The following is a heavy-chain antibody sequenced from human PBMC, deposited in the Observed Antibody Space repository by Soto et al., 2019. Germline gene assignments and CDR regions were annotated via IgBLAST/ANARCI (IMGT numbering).Heavy chain of an antibody. V-gene: IGHV3-23*01. Sequence: EVQLLESGGGLVQPGGSLRLSCSGSGFTFSSYAMSWVRQAPGKGLEWVSAISDSGGRTYYTDSVKGRFTISRDNSKNTLFLQMNSLRAEDTAVYYCAKDHDYSISYPDYWGQGTLVTVSS. CDR3: AKDHDYSISYPDY. CDR1: GFTFSSYA. J-gene: IGHJ4*02. CDR2: ISDSGGRT. D-gene: IGHD4-4*01.